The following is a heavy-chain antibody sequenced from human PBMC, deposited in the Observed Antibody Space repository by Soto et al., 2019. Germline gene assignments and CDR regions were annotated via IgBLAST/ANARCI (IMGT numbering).Heavy chain of an antibody. CDR3: ARALYCSRTSSPHYYYDYMDV. CDR1: GFTFSSYD. CDR2: IGTAGDT. J-gene: IGHJ6*03. Sequence: EVQLVESGGGLVQPGGSLRLSCAASGFTFSSYDMHWVRQATGKGLEWVSAIGTAGDTYYPGSVKGRFTISRENAKNSLYLQMNSLRAGDNAVYYCARALYCSRTSSPHYYYDYMDVWGKGTTVTVSS. D-gene: IGHD2-2*01. V-gene: IGHV3-13*01.